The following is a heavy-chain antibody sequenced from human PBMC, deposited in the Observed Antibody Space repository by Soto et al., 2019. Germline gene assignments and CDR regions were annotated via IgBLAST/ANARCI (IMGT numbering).Heavy chain of an antibody. CDR1: GDSISSGGYY. D-gene: IGHD4-17*01. J-gene: IGHJ3*02. Sequence: QVVLQESGPGLVKPSQTISLTCAVSGDSISSGGYYWSWIRQRPGKGLEWIAFIYHSGTTYFNLVLKSRIIISMDTSRNQFSPSLSSVTAADSAVYYCASRHDFGDYPEGFDIWGQGTMVTVAS. V-gene: IGHV4-31*11. CDR3: ASRHDFGDYPEGFDI. CDR2: IYHSGTT.